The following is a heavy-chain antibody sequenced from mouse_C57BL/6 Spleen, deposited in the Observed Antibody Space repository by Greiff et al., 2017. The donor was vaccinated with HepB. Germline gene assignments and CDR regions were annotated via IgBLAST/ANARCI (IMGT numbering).Heavy chain of an antibody. Sequence: EVKLVESGGGLVKPGGSLKLSCAASGFTFSDYGMHWVRQAPEKGLEWVAYISSGSSTFYYADTVKGRFTISRDNAKNTLFLQMTILRSEDTAIYYCARPYYEEYFDVWGTGTTVTVSS. CDR2: ISSGSSTF. V-gene: IGHV5-17*01. D-gene: IGHD2-10*01. CDR3: ARPYYEEYFDV. J-gene: IGHJ1*03. CDR1: GFTFSDYG.